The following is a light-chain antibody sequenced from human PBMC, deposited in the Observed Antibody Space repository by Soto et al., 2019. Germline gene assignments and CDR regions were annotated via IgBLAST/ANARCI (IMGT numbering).Light chain of an antibody. CDR1: ISDFSSYNR. V-gene: IGLV2-18*01. Sequence: QCLLTQAPSVYGSRGQSYTISCAGTISDFSSYNRVSWYQRPPGTGPKLIIYEVNNRPSGVPDRFSGSKSGNTASLTISGLQAEDDAEYYCSLYTTDSTYVFGTGTKV. J-gene: IGLJ1*01. CDR2: EVN. CDR3: SLYTTDSTYV.